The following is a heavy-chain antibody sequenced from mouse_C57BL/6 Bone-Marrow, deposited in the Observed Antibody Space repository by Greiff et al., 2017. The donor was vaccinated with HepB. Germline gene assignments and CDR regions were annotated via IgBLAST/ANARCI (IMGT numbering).Heavy chain of an antibody. CDR1: GYTFTDYY. J-gene: IGHJ2*01. Sequence: QVHVKQSGAELVRPGASVKLSCKASGYTFTDYYINWVKQRPGQGLEWIARIYPGSGNTYYNEKFKGKATLTAEKSSSTAYMQLSSLTSEDSAVYFCARRRGAQATEFDYWGQGTTLTVSS. V-gene: IGHV1-76*01. CDR3: ARRRGAQATEFDY. D-gene: IGHD3-2*02. CDR2: IYPGSGNT.